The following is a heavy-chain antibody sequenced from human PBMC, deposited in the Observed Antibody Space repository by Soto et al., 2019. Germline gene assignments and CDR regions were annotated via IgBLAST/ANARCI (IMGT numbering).Heavy chain of an antibody. CDR1: GGSFSGYY. CDR3: ARGYYDSSGYYWVFDY. CDR2: INHSGST. V-gene: IGHV4-34*01. D-gene: IGHD3-22*01. J-gene: IGHJ4*02. Sequence: TSETLSLTCAVYGGSFSGYYWSWIRQPPGKGLEWIGEINHSGSTNYNPSLKSRVTISVDTSKNQFSLKLSSVTAEDTAVYYCARGYYDSSGYYWVFDYWGQGTLVTVSS.